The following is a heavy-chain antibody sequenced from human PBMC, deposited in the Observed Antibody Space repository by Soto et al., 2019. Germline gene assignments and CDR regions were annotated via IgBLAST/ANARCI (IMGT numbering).Heavy chain of an antibody. CDR2: IDYYGST. J-gene: IGHJ3*02. V-gene: IGHV4-59*01. CDR3: ARYFDWLSGFDM. CDR1: GGSISGYY. D-gene: IGHD3-9*01. Sequence: TLSLTCTVSGGSISGYYWSWIRQPPGKRLEWIGYIDYYGSTNYNPSLKSRVTISVDTSKKQFSLNLGSVIAADTAIYYCARYFDWLSGFDMRGQGTTVTFSS.